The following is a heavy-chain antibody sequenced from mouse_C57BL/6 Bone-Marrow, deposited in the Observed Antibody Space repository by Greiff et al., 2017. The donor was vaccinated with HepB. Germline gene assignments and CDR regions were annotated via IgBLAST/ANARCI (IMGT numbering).Heavy chain of an antibody. CDR2: IYPRSGNT. Sequence: VMLVESGAELARPGASVKLSCKASGYTFTSYGISWVKQRTGQGLEWIGEIYPRSGNTYYNEKFKGKATLTADKSSSTAYMELRSLTSEDSAVYFCARGFYGSSYSAMDYWGQGTSVTVSS. CDR1: GYTFTSYG. J-gene: IGHJ4*01. CDR3: ARGFYGSSYSAMDY. V-gene: IGHV1-81*01. D-gene: IGHD1-1*01.